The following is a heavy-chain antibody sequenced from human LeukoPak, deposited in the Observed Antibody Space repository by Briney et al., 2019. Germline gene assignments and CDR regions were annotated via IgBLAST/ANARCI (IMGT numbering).Heavy chain of an antibody. D-gene: IGHD2-15*01. J-gene: IGHJ3*02. V-gene: IGHV4-39*07. CDR1: GGSISSSSYY. Sequence: PSETLSLTCTVSGGSISSSSYYWGWIRQPPGKGLEWIGGIYYSGSTYYNPSLKSRVTISVDTSKNQFSLKLNSVTAADTAVYYCAREPMSGRDIWGQGTMVTVSS. CDR3: AREPMSGRDI. CDR2: IYYSGST.